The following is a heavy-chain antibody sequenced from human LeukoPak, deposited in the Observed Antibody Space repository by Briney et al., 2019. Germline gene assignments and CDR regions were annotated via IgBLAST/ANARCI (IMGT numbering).Heavy chain of an antibody. CDR2: FYSGGST. V-gene: IGHV3-53*04. Sequence: GSLRLSCAASGFTVSINYMSWVRQAPGKGVEGVSVFYSGGSTYYADSVKGRFTISRHNSKNTLYLQMNSLRAEDTAVYYCAREGGGYSYGPTDAFDIWGQGTMVTVSS. CDR3: AREGGGYSYGPTDAFDI. CDR1: GFTVSINY. D-gene: IGHD5-18*01. J-gene: IGHJ3*02.